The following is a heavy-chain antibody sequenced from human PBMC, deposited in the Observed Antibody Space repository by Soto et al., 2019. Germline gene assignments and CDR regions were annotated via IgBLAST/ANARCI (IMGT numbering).Heavy chain of an antibody. J-gene: IGHJ4*02. D-gene: IGHD3-3*01. CDR1: GFTFSSYW. Sequence: GGSLRLSCAASGFTFSSYWMHWVRQAPGKGLVWVSRINSDGSSTSYADSVKGRFTISRDNAKNTLYLQMNSLRAEDTAVYYCARVRSFRPNEYYDFWSGYYDWGQGTLVTVSS. V-gene: IGHV3-74*01. CDR3: ARVRSFRPNEYYDFWSGYYD. CDR2: INSDGSST.